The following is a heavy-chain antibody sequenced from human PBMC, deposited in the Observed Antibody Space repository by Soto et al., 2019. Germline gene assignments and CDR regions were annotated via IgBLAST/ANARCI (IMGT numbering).Heavy chain of an antibody. V-gene: IGHV1-69*08. D-gene: IGHD3-9*01. CDR2: IIPILGIA. CDR1: GGTFSSYT. J-gene: IGHJ5*02. CDR3: ARDLTGGQDNWFDP. Sequence: QVQLVQSGAEVKKPGSSAKVSCKASGGTFSSYTISWVRQAPGQGLEWMGRIIPILGIANYAQKFQGRVTITADKSTSTAYMELSSLRSEDTAVYYCARDLTGGQDNWFDPWGQGTLVTVSS.